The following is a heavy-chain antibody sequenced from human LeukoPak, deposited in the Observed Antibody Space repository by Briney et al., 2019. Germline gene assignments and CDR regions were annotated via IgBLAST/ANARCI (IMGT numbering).Heavy chain of an antibody. D-gene: IGHD2-15*01. CDR3: ARVGYCSGGSCHGRSYFDY. CDR1: GESFSGYY. V-gene: IGHV4-34*01. Sequence: PPETLSLTCALYGESFSGYYWSWIRHPPGKGLEWRGEFTHSGSTNYNPSLKCRNTISIDTSKNQFSLKLSSVTAAVTAVYYSARVGYCSGGSCHGRSYFDYWGQGTLVTVSS. CDR2: FTHSGST. J-gene: IGHJ4*02.